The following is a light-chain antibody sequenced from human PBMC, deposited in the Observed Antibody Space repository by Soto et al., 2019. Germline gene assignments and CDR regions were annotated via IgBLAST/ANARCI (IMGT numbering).Light chain of an antibody. V-gene: IGLV1-40*01. Sequence: QSVLTQPPSVSGAPGQRVIISCTGSSSNIGAGYDVNWYQHLPGKAPKLLIYGHTNRPSGVPDRFSGSKSGTSASLAITGLQPDDEADYNCQSSDMHLGGSGVFGGGTKLTVL. CDR2: GHT. CDR1: SSNIGAGYD. J-gene: IGLJ3*02. CDR3: QSSDMHLGGSGV.